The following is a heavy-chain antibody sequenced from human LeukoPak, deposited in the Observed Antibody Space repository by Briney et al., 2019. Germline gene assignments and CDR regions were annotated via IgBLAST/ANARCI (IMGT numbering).Heavy chain of an antibody. J-gene: IGHJ4*02. D-gene: IGHD3-22*01. CDR2: IYTSGST. V-gene: IGHV4-4*07. Sequence: KPSETLSLTCTVSGGSISSYYWSWIRQPAGKGLEWIGRIYTSGSTNYNPSLKSRVTMSVDTSKNQFSLKLSSVTAADTAVYYCARDVYYYDSSSYYYFDYWGQGTLVTVSS. CDR3: ARDVYYYDSSSYYYFDY. CDR1: GGSISSYY.